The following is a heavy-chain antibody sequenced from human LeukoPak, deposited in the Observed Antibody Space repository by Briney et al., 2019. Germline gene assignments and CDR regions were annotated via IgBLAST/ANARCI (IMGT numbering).Heavy chain of an antibody. J-gene: IGHJ4*02. D-gene: IGHD3-10*01. CDR2: IYTSGST. CDR3: AREWDYYGSGSYVYFDY. CDR1: GGSISSYY. V-gene: IGHV4-4*07. Sequence: SETLSLTCTVSGGSISSYYWSWIRQPAGKGLEWIGRIYTSGSTNYNSSLKSRVTMSVDTSKNQFSLKLSSVTAADTAVYYCAREWDYYGSGSYVYFDYWGQGTLVTVSS.